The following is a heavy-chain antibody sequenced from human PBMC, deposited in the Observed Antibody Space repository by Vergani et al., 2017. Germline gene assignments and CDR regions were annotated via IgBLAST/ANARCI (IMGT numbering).Heavy chain of an antibody. J-gene: IGHJ6*02. D-gene: IGHD6-13*01. CDR3: AREPGIAAAGKNYYYYGMDV. Sequence: VQLQQWGAGLLKPSETLSLTCAVYGGSFSGYYMSWVRQAPGKGLEWVSVIYSGGSTYYADSVKGRFTISRDNSKNTLYLQMNSLRAEDTAVYYCAREPGIAAAGKNYYYYGMDVWGQGTTVTVSS. V-gene: IGHV3-66*03. CDR2: IYSGGST. CDR1: GGSFSGYY.